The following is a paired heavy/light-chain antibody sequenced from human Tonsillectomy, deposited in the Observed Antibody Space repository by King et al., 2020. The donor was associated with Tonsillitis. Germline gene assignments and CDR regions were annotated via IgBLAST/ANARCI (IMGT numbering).Light chain of an antibody. CDR2: DAS. V-gene: IGKV3-11*01. J-gene: IGKJ1*01. CDR3: QQRGNWPRT. Sequence: EIVLTQSPATLSLSPGESATLSCRASQSVSSYLAWYQQKPGQAPRLLIYDASKRATGIPARFSGSGSGTDFTLTISSLEPEDFAVYYCQQRGNWPRTFGQGTKVEIK. CDR1: QSVSSY.
Heavy chain of an antibody. D-gene: IGHD6-13*01. J-gene: IGHJ4*02. CDR3: ARDPEISAGGLYYFDY. V-gene: IGHV4-39*07. Sequence: QVQLQESGPGLVKPSETLSLTCTVSDDSISDSSYYRGWIRQPPGKGLEWIGSIYNSEKIYYNPSLRSRVTMSIDTSKNQFSLRLSSVTAADTAVYYCARDPEISAGGLYYFDYWGQGTLVTVSS. CDR2: IYNSEKI. CDR1: DDSISDSSYY.